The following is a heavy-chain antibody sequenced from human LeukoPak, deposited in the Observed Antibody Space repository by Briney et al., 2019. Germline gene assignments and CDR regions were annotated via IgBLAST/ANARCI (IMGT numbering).Heavy chain of an antibody. V-gene: IGHV3-23*01. CDR2: ISGSGDST. Sequence: GGSLRLSCAASGFIFSSYAMSWVRQAPGRGLEWVSAISGSGDSTYYADSVKGRFTISRDNSKNTLYLQMSSLRAEDTAIYYCAKDRYSFGSYYMDVWGKGTTVTVSS. J-gene: IGHJ6*03. CDR1: GFIFSSYA. D-gene: IGHD5-18*01. CDR3: AKDRYSFGSYYMDV.